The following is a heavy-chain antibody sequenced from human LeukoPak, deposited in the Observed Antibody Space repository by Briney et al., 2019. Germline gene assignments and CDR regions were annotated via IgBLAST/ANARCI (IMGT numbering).Heavy chain of an antibody. CDR1: GGTFSSYA. V-gene: IGHV1-69*04. CDR3: AGEDPYYDFWSGYYGPLGY. CDR2: IIPILGIA. D-gene: IGHD3-3*01. Sequence: RVASVKVSCKASGGTFSSYAISWVRQAPGQGLEWMGRIIPILGIANYAQKFQGRVTITADKSTSTSYIELSSLRSEATAVYSCAGEDPYYDFWSGYYGPLGYWGQGTLVTVSS. J-gene: IGHJ4*02.